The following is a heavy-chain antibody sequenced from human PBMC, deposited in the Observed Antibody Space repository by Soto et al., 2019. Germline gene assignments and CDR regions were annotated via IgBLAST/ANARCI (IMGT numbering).Heavy chain of an antibody. V-gene: IGHV4-30-4*01. Sequence: SETLSLTRTVSAGSISSDDYYWSWIRQPPGKGLEWIGYIYYTGRTNYNPSLESRLTISIDRPKNQFSLTLSSVSAADTALYYCARDRANSPDYFDFWGQGTLVTVS. J-gene: IGHJ4*02. CDR1: AGSISSDDYY. CDR3: ARDRANSPDYFDF. D-gene: IGHD1-1*01. CDR2: IYYTGRT.